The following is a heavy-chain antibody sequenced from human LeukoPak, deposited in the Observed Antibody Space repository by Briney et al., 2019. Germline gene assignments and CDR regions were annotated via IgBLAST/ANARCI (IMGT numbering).Heavy chain of an antibody. CDR1: GFTFSSYA. Sequence: QSGGSLRLSCAASGFTFSSYAMSWVRQAPGKGLEWVSAISGSGGSTYYADSVKGRFTISRDNSKNTLYLQMNSLRAEDTAVYYCAKDLDNYQQWLDAYDAFDIWGQGTMVTVPS. V-gene: IGHV3-23*01. CDR2: ISGSGGST. D-gene: IGHD6-19*01. J-gene: IGHJ3*02. CDR3: AKDLDNYQQWLDAYDAFDI.